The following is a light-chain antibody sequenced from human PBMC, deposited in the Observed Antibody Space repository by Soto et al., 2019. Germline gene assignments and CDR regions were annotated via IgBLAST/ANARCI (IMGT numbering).Light chain of an antibody. CDR1: SSDVGGYNY. Sequence: QSVLTQPPSASGSPGQSVTISCTGTSSDVGGYNYVSWYQQHPGKAPKLIIYEVSKRPSGVPDRFSGSKSGNTASLTVSGLQAEDEAYYYCSSYAGSNNNVFGAGTKLTVL. CDR2: EVS. CDR3: SSYAGSNNNV. V-gene: IGLV2-8*01. J-gene: IGLJ1*01.